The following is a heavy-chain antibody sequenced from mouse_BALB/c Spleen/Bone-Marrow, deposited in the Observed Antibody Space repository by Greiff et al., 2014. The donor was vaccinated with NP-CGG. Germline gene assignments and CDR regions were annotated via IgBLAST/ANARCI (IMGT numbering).Heavy chain of an antibody. V-gene: IGHV5-17*02. CDR2: ISSGGSSI. D-gene: IGHD2-2*01. Sequence: EVQLQQSGGGLVQSGGSRKLSCAASGFTFSSFGMHWVRQAPEKGLEWVAYISSGGSSIYFADKMKGRLTISRDNPKNTLFLQLTSLRSEDTAIYYCARGGLRDYFAYWGQGTTLTVSS. CDR3: ARGGLRDYFAY. CDR1: GFTFSSFG. J-gene: IGHJ2*01.